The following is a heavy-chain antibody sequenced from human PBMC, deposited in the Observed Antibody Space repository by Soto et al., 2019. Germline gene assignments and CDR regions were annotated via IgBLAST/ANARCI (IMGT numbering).Heavy chain of an antibody. V-gene: IGHV3-30*18. Sequence: TGGSLRLSCAASGFTFSSYGMHWVRQAPGKGLEWVAVISYDGSNKYYADSVKGRFTISRDNSKNTLHLQMNSLRAEDTAVYYCAKDINWNYYPARSDYYYYGMDVWGQGTTVTVSS. CDR1: GFTFSSYG. J-gene: IGHJ6*02. D-gene: IGHD3-22*01. CDR2: ISYDGSNK. CDR3: AKDINWNYYPARSDYYYYGMDV.